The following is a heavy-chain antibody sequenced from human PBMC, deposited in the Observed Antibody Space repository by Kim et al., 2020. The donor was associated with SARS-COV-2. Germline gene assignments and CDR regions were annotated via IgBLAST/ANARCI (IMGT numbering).Heavy chain of an antibody. Sequence: VGSLRLSCAASGFTFSSYEMNWVRQAPGKGLEWVSYISSSGSTIYYADSVKGRFTISRDNAKNSLYLQMNSLRAEDTAVYYCARGGQLWMYYYYYGMDVWGQGTTVTVSS. V-gene: IGHV3-48*03. CDR1: GFTFSSYE. CDR3: ARGGQLWMYYYYYGMDV. J-gene: IGHJ6*02. D-gene: IGHD5-18*01. CDR2: ISSSGSTI.